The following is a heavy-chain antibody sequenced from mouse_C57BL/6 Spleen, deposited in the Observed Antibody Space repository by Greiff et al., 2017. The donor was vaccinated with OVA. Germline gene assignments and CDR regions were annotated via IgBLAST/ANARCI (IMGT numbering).Heavy chain of an antibody. CDR3: ARWVYYGSSYNWYFDV. CDR2: IYPGDGDT. Sequence: VQLQQSGPELVKPGASVKISCKASGYAFSSSWMNWVKQRPGKGLEWIGRIYPGDGDTNYNGKFKGKATLTADKSSSTAYMQLSSLTSEDSAVYFCARWVYYGSSYNWYFDVWGTGTTVTVSS. D-gene: IGHD1-1*01. CDR1: GYAFSSSW. J-gene: IGHJ1*03. V-gene: IGHV1-82*01.